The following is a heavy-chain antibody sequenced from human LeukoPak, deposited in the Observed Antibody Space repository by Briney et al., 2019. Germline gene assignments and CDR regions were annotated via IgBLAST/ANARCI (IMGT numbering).Heavy chain of an antibody. Sequence: ASVKVSCKASGYTFTSYGISWVRQAPGQGLEWMGWISAYNGNTNYAQKLQGRVTMTTDTSTSTAYMELRSLRSDDTTVYYCARDSGLIAAAGPFDYWGQGTLVTVSS. V-gene: IGHV1-18*01. CDR2: ISAYNGNT. CDR1: GYTFTSYG. D-gene: IGHD6-13*01. CDR3: ARDSGLIAAAGPFDY. J-gene: IGHJ4*02.